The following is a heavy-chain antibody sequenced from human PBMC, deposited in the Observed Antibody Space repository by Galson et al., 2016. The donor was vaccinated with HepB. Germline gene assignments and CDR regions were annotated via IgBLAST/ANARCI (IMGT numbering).Heavy chain of an antibody. CDR1: GFTSGDYT. Sequence: SLRLSCASSGFTSGDYTMNWFRQAQGTGLEWVAFIRGKTYGETTEYAASVEGRFTISRDDSKSIAYLQMNSLETEDTAIYYWARHGADRSIASRRGVDYWGQGTLVTVSS. CDR2: IRGKTYGETT. CDR3: ARHGADRSIASRRGVDY. D-gene: IGHD6-6*01. J-gene: IGHJ4*02. V-gene: IGHV3-49*03.